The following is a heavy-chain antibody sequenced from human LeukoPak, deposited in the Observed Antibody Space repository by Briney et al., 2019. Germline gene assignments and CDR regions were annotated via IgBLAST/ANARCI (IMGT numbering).Heavy chain of an antibody. CDR2: ISSSSSYI. Sequence: GGSLRLSCAASGFTFSSYSMNWVRQAPGKGLEWVSSISSSSSYIYYADSVKGRFTISRDNSKNTLYLQMNSLRAEDTAVYYCAKGAWQLGTFFDYWGQGTLVTVSS. CDR3: AKGAWQLGTFFDY. J-gene: IGHJ4*02. CDR1: GFTFSSYS. V-gene: IGHV3-21*04. D-gene: IGHD6-6*01.